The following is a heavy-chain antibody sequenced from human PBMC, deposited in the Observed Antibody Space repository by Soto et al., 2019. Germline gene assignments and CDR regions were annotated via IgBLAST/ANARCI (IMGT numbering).Heavy chain of an antibody. J-gene: IGHJ6*02. Sequence: QVQLVQSGAEVKKPGASVKVSCKASGYTFTGYYMHWVRQAPGQGLEWMGWINPNSGGTNYAQKFQGWVTMTRDTSISTAYMELSRLRSDDTAVYYCARDGGYYGSVRGGMDVWGQGTTVTVSS. D-gene: IGHD3-10*01. CDR1: GYTFTGYY. V-gene: IGHV1-2*04. CDR3: ARDGGYYGSVRGGMDV. CDR2: INPNSGGT.